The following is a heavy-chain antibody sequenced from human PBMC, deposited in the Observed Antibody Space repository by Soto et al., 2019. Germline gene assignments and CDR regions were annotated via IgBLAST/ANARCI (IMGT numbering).Heavy chain of an antibody. Sequence: ASVKVSCKASGYTFTSYYMHWVRQAPGQGLEWMGIINPSGGSTSYAQKFQGRVTMTTDTSTSTAYMELRSLRSDDTAVYYCATFVVVAATDYFDYWGQGTLVTVSS. J-gene: IGHJ4*02. V-gene: IGHV1-46*01. CDR3: ATFVVVAATDYFDY. D-gene: IGHD2-15*01. CDR2: INPSGGST. CDR1: GYTFTSYY.